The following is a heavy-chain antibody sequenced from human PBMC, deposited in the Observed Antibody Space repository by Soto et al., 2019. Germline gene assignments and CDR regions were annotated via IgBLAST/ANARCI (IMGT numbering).Heavy chain of an antibody. D-gene: IGHD4-4*01. Sequence: QVHLVQSGAEVKQPGASVKVSCKASGYTFSVYHMHWVRQAPGQGLEWMGWVHPNSGGTNYAQSFEGRVTMTRDTSINTAYMELSRLTSDDTAVYYCAKELQRGMAVWGQGTMVTVSS. CDR1: GYTFSVYH. CDR2: VHPNSGGT. J-gene: IGHJ6*02. V-gene: IGHV1-2*02. CDR3: AKELQRGMAV.